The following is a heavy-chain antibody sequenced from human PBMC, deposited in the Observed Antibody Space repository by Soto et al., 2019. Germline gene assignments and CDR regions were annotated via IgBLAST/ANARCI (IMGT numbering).Heavy chain of an antibody. J-gene: IGHJ4*02. Sequence: QVQLVQSGPEMKKPGASVQVSCKASGYTFINYGISWVRQAPGQGLEWMGWISAFNGDTDYAQNLRGRVTMTRDTSTGTAYMELRSLRSDDTAVYFCARDAGSGRYYPENYWGQGTLVTVSS. D-gene: IGHD1-26*01. CDR2: ISAFNGDT. CDR3: ARDAGSGRYYPENY. CDR1: GYTFINYG. V-gene: IGHV1-18*04.